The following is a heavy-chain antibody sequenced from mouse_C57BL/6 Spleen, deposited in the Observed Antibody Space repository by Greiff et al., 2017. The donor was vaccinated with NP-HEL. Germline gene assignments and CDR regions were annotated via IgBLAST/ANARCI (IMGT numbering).Heavy chain of an antibody. V-gene: IGHV5-17*01. Sequence: EVQLQESGGGLVKPGGSLKLSCAASGFTFSDYGMHWVRQAPEKGLEWVAYISSGSSTIYSADTVKGRFTISRDNAKNTLFLQMTSLRSEDTAMYYCARGEGYDYAMDYWGQGTSVTVSS. CDR2: ISSGSSTI. CDR3: ARGEGYDYAMDY. CDR1: GFTFSDYG. J-gene: IGHJ4*01. D-gene: IGHD2-3*01.